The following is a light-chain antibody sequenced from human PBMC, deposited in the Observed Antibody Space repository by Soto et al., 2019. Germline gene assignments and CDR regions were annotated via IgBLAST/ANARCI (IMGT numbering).Light chain of an antibody. CDR1: SSDVGGYNY. CDR2: EVS. J-gene: IGLJ2*01. CDR3: SLYTSSSTVA. V-gene: IGLV2-14*01. Sequence: QSALTQPASVSGSPGQSITISCTGTSSDVGGYNYVSWYQQHPGKAPKLMIYEVSNRPSGVSNRFSGSKSGNTASLTISGLQAADEADYYCSLYTSSSTVAFGGGTKLTVL.